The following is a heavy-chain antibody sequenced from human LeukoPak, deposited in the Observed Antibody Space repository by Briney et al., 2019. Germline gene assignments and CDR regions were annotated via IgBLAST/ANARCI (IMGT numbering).Heavy chain of an antibody. J-gene: IGHJ4*02. D-gene: IGHD3-10*01. Sequence: GGSLRLSRAASGFIFSRYSMTWVRQAPGKGLEWLSFISSDSRTIDYGDSVKGRFTISRGNAKNSLYLQMNSLRDDDTAVYYCARLVFGELSSYDYWGQGTLVTVSS. V-gene: IGHV3-48*02. CDR2: ISSDSRTI. CDR1: GFIFSRYS. CDR3: ARLVFGELSSYDY.